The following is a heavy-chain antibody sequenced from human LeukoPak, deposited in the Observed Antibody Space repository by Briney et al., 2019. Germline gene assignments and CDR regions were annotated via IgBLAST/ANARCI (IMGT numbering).Heavy chain of an antibody. Sequence: PSETLSLTCAVSGDSAASGGYYWNWIRQPPGKGLEWIGYIYYSVSTNYNLSLKSRVTISVDTSENQFSLKLTSVTAADTAVYYCARGGRGRNWFDPWGQGTLVTVSS. CDR2: IYYSVST. CDR1: GDSAASGGYY. J-gene: IGHJ5*02. D-gene: IGHD3-10*01. CDR3: ARGGRGRNWFDP. V-gene: IGHV4-61*08.